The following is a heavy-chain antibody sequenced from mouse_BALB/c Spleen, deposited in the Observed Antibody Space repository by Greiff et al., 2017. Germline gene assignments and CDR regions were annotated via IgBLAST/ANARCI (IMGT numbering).Heavy chain of an antibody. D-gene: IGHD2-2*01. Sequence: VKLQESGPGLVAPSQSLSITCTVSGFSLTSYDISWIRQPPGKGLEWLGVIWTGGGTNYNSAFMSRLSISKDNSKSQVFLKMNSLQTDDTAIYYCVRDGGYGYDGAMDYWGQGTSVTVSS. CDR2: IWTGGGT. J-gene: IGHJ4*01. V-gene: IGHV2-9-2*01. CDR1: GFSLTSYD. CDR3: VRDGGYGYDGAMDY.